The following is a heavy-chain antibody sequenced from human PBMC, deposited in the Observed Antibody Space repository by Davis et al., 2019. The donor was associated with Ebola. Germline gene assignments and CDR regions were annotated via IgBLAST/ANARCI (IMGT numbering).Heavy chain of an antibody. CDR1: GGSFSGYY. Sequence: MPSETLSLTCAVYGGSFSGYYWSWIRQPPGKGLEWIGEINHSGSTNYNPSLKSRVTISVDTSKNQFSLKLSSVTAADTAVYYCARGVGATIGWFDPWGQGTLVTVSS. CDR2: INHSGST. D-gene: IGHD1-26*01. V-gene: IGHV4-34*01. J-gene: IGHJ5*02. CDR3: ARGVGATIGWFDP.